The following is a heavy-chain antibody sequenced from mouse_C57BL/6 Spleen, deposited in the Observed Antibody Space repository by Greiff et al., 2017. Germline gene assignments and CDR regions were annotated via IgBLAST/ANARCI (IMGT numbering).Heavy chain of an antibody. CDR3: ARRGRQLKVYYFDY. Sequence: EVQLQQSGPELVKPGASVKISCKASGYTFTDYYMNWVKQSHGKSLEWIGDINPNNGGTNYNQKFKGKATLTVDKSSSTAYMELRSLTSADSAVYYFARRGRQLKVYYFDYWGQGTTLTVSS. CDR2: INPNNGGT. CDR1: GYTFTDYY. V-gene: IGHV1-26*01. D-gene: IGHD3-2*02. J-gene: IGHJ2*01.